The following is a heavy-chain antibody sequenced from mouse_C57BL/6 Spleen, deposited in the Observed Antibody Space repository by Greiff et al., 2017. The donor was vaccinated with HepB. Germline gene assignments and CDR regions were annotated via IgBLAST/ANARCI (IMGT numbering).Heavy chain of an antibody. Sequence: EVQLVESGGGLVQPKGSLKLSCAASGFSFNTYAMNWVRQAPGKGLEWVARIRSKSNNYATYYADSVKDRFTISRDDSESMLYLQMNNLKTEDTAMYYCVRHGEGGYFDYWGQGTTLTVSS. CDR3: VRHGEGGYFDY. CDR2: IRSKSNNYAT. J-gene: IGHJ2*01. V-gene: IGHV10-1*01. CDR1: GFSFNTYA.